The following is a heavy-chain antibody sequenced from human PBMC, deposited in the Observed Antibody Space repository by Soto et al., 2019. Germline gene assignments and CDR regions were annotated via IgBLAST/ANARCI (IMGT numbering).Heavy chain of an antibody. CDR1: GGSISSSSYY. J-gene: IGHJ4*02. D-gene: IGHD2-2*01. Sequence: SETLSLTCTVSGGSISSSSYYWGWIRQPPGKGLEWIGSIYYSGSTYYNPSLKSRVTISVDTSKNQFSLKLSSVTAADTAVYYCASLPATSDFDYWGQGTLVTVS. CDR3: ASLPATSDFDY. V-gene: IGHV4-39*01. CDR2: IYYSGST.